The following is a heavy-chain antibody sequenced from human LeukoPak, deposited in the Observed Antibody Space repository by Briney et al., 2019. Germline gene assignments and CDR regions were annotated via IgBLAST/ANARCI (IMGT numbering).Heavy chain of an antibody. Sequence: ASVRVSCKASGYTFIAYYMHWVRQAPGQGLEWMGWINPNSGGTNYAQKFQGRVTMTRDTSISTVYMELSRMRSDDTAVYYCARDSCSSTSCLSIDDYWGQGTLVTVSS. CDR2: INPNSGGT. CDR1: GYTFIAYY. J-gene: IGHJ4*02. CDR3: ARDSCSSTSCLSIDDY. V-gene: IGHV1-2*02. D-gene: IGHD2-2*01.